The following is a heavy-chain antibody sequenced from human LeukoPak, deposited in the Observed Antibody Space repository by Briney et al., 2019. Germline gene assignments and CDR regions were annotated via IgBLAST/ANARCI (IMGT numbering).Heavy chain of an antibody. CDR3: AREVDYGGDSGWFDP. CDR2: INHSGST. V-gene: IGHV4-34*01. Sequence: SETLSLTCGVSGGSLTGYYWSWIRQPPGKGLEWIGEINHSGSTKYNPSLESRVSISLDTSKNHFSLKLSSVTAADTAVYYCAREVDYGGDSGWFDPWGQGTLVTVSS. D-gene: IGHD4-23*01. CDR1: GGSLTGYY. J-gene: IGHJ5*02.